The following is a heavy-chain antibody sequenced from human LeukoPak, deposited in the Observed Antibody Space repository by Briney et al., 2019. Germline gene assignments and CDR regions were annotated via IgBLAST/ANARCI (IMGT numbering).Heavy chain of an antibody. CDR2: ISSSSSTI. CDR3: ARDPSGYYYDSSGYSDY. J-gene: IGHJ4*02. Sequence: GGSLRLSCAASGFTFSSYSMNWVRQAPGKGLEWVSYISSSSSTIYCADSVKGRFTISRDNAKNSLYLQMNSLRAEDTAVYYCARDPSGYYYDSSGYSDYWGQGTLVTVSS. D-gene: IGHD3-22*01. CDR1: GFTFSSYS. V-gene: IGHV3-48*01.